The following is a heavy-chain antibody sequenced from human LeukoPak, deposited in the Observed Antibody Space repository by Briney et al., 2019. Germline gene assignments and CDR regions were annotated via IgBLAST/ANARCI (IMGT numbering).Heavy chain of an antibody. CDR1: GFHFATYW. Sequence: GGSLRLSCAVSGFHFATYWMTWVRQAPGKGLEWVANIKQDGSDKNYVDSVKGRFTISRDNAKKLLYLQMNSLRAEDTAVYYCARDLPDVLTGYSDLAFDIWGQGTMVTVSS. CDR2: IKQDGSDK. CDR3: ARDLPDVLTGYSDLAFDI. V-gene: IGHV3-7*03. J-gene: IGHJ3*02. D-gene: IGHD3-9*01.